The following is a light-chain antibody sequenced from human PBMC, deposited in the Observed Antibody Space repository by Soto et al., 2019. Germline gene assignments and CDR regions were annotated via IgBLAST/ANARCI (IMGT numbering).Light chain of an antibody. CDR2: DVN. CDR3: SSYTSSIS. CDR1: SSDVGGYNY. J-gene: IGLJ2*01. V-gene: IGLV2-14*01. Sequence: QSVLTQPASVSGSPGQSITISCTGTSSDVGGYNYVSWYQQHPGKAPKLMIYDVNTRPSGVSNRFSGSKSGNTASLTISGLQAEDDADYYCSSYTSSISFGGGTKVTVL.